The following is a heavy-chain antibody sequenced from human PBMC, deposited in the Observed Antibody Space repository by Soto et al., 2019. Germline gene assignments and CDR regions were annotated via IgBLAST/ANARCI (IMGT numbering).Heavy chain of an antibody. D-gene: IGHD6-19*01. CDR3: ARGPAVAGPPGGLLDY. J-gene: IGHJ4*02. CDR2: INAGNGNT. CDR1: GYTFTSYA. Sequence: ASVKVSCKASGYTFTSYAMHWVRQAPGQRLEWMGWINAGNGNTKYSQKFQGRVTITRDTSASTAYMELSSLRSEDTAVYYCARGPAVAGPPGGLLDYWGQGTLVTVS. V-gene: IGHV1-3*01.